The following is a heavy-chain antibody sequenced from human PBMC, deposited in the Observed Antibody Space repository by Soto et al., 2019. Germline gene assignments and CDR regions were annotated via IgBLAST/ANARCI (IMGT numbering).Heavy chain of an antibody. D-gene: IGHD6-13*01. CDR1: GGSISSSSYY. CDR3: ASMAAAGTGDAFDI. V-gene: IGHV4-39*01. Sequence: SETLSLTCTVSGGSISSSSYYWGWIRQPPGKGLEWIGSISYSGSTYYNPSLKSRVTISVDTSKNQFALKLSCVTAADTAVYCCASMAAAGTGDAFDIWGQGTMVTV. J-gene: IGHJ3*02. CDR2: ISYSGST.